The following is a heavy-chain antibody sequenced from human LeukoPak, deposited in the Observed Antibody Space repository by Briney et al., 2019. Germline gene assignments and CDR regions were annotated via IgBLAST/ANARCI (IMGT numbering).Heavy chain of an antibody. V-gene: IGHV3-7*01. D-gene: IGHD1-26*01. J-gene: IGHJ4*02. CDR2: IKEDGSEK. CDR3: ARGAVVGATTNNLDY. Sequence: GGSLRLSCAASGFTFSTYWMAWIRQAPGKGLEWVANIKEDGSEKYYVDSVKGRFTISRDNAKNSLYLQMNSLRAEDTAVYYCARGAVVGATTNNLDYWGQGTLVTVSS. CDR1: GFTFSTYW.